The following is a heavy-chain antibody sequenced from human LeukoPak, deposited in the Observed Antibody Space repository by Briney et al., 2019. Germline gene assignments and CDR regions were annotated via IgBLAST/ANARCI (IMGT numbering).Heavy chain of an antibody. Sequence: SETLSLTCAVYGGSFSGYYWSWIRQPPGKGLEWIGEINHSGGTNYNPSLKSRVTISVDTSKNQFSLKLSSVTAADTAVYYCASGTDGNDAFDIWGQGTMVTVSS. CDR2: INHSGGT. J-gene: IGHJ3*02. V-gene: IGHV4-34*01. CDR1: GGSFSGYY. CDR3: ASGTDGNDAFDI. D-gene: IGHD1-26*01.